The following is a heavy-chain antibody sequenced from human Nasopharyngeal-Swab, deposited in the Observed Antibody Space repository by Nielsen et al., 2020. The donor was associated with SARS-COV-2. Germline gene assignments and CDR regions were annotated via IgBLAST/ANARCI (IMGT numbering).Heavy chain of an antibody. J-gene: IGHJ4*02. D-gene: IGHD2-2*01. Sequence: SETLSLTCTVSGGSISSSSYYWGWIRQPPGKGLEWIGSIHYSGSTYYNPSLKSRVTISVDTSKNQFSLKLSSVTAADTAVYYCALRSTSRLYLPGGGYFDYWGQGTLVTVSS. CDR3: ALRSTSRLYLPGGGYFDY. V-gene: IGHV4-39*01. CDR1: GGSISSSSYY. CDR2: IHYSGST.